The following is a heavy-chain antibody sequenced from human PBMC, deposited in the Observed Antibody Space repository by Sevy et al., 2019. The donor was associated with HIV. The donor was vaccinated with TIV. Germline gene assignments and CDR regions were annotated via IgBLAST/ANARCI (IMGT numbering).Heavy chain of an antibody. J-gene: IGHJ4*02. CDR3: AREGLSGSPGYTSGFD. CDR2: INQDGSES. V-gene: IGHV3-7*01. D-gene: IGHD6-19*01. CDR1: GFTFNDYW. Sequence: GGSLRLSCRASGFTFNDYWMAWVRQAPGKGLECVADINQDGSESNYVRSVKGRFTISRDNAKNSVYLQMNSRRGEDTAVYFCAREGLSGSPGYTSGFDWGQGTLVTVSS.